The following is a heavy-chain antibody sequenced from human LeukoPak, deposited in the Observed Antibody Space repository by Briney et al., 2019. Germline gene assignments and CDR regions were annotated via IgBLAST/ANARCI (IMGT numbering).Heavy chain of an antibody. J-gene: IGHJ4*02. Sequence: QPGRSLRLSCAASGFTFSSYAMHWVRQAPGKGLEWVAVISYDGSNKYYADSVKGRFTISRDNSKNTLYLQMNSLRAEDTAVCYCARGPRGTIFGVVTLYYFDYWGQGTLVTVSS. D-gene: IGHD3-3*01. CDR3: ARGPRGTIFGVVTLYYFDY. CDR2: ISYDGSNK. V-gene: IGHV3-30*04. CDR1: GFTFSSYA.